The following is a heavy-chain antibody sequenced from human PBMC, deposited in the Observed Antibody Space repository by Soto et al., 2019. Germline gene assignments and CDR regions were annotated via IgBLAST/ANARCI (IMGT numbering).Heavy chain of an antibody. J-gene: IGHJ5*02. Sequence: RASVKVSCKASGYTLTNYDINWVRQAAGQGLEWMGWMNPKSGNTGYAQKFQGRVTMTSNTSISTAYMELTSLRSDDTAVYYCARGRWSDWNWDWFDPWGQGTLVTVSS. CDR3: ARGRWSDWNWDWFDP. CDR1: GYTLTNYD. D-gene: IGHD1-7*01. CDR2: MNPKSGNT. V-gene: IGHV1-8*01.